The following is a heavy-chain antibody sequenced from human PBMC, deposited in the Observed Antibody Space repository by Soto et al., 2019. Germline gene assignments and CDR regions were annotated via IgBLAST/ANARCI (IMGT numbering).Heavy chain of an antibody. CDR1: GGTFSSYA. Sequence: QVQLVQSGAAVKKPGSSVKVSCKASGGTFSSYAISWVRQAPGQGLEWMGGIIHIFGTADYAQKFQGRVTITADESTSTAYVELSSLRSEDTAVYYCAKNPENYYYGMDVWGQGTTVTVSS. J-gene: IGHJ6*02. V-gene: IGHV1-69*12. CDR3: AKNPENYYYGMDV. CDR2: IIHIFGTA.